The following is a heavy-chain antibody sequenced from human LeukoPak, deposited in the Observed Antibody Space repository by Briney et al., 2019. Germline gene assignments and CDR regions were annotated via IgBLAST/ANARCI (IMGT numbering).Heavy chain of an antibody. J-gene: IGHJ6*03. CDR2: IKQDGSEK. CDR1: GFTFSSYW. D-gene: IGHD1-1*01. CDR3: ARVRRQLERRPYYYYMDV. Sequence: GGSLRLSCAASGFTFSSYWMSWVRQAPGKGLEWVANIKQDGSEKYYVDSVKGRFTISRDNAKNSLYLQMNSLRAEDTAVYYCARVRRQLERRPYYYYMDVWGKGTTVTVSS. V-gene: IGHV3-7*01.